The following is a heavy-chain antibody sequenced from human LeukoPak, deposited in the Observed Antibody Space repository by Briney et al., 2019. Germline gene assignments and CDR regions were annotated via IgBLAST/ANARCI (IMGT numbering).Heavy chain of an antibody. CDR2: ISSSGSYI. D-gene: IGHD3-10*01. CDR1: GFTFSSYN. V-gene: IGHV3-21*01. CDR3: ERSGSGSFDY. Sequence: PGGSLRLSCEASGFTFSSYNMNWVRQAPGKGLEWVTSISSSGSYIYYADSVKGRFTISRDNAKNSVYLQMNSLRVEDTAVYYCERSGSGSFDYWGQGTLVTVSS. J-gene: IGHJ4*02.